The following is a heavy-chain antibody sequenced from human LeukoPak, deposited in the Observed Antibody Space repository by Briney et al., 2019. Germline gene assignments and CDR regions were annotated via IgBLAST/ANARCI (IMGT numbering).Heavy chain of an antibody. CDR1: GGSISSGDYY. CDR2: IYYSGST. V-gene: IGHV4-30-4*08. D-gene: IGHD3/OR15-3a*01. CDR3: ARGPEGDWSPAYYYYYMDV. J-gene: IGHJ6*03. Sequence: SQTLSLTCTVSGGSISSGDYYWSWIRQPPGKGLEWIGYIYYSGSTYYNPSLKSRVTISVDTSKNEFSLKLSSVTAADTAVYYCARGPEGDWSPAYYYYYMDVWGKGSTVTVSS.